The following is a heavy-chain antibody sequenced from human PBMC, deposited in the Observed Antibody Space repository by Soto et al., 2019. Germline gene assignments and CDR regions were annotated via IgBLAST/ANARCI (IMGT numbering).Heavy chain of an antibody. CDR1: GFTFSSYA. D-gene: IGHD6-13*01. J-gene: IGHJ5*02. CDR3: VKLEIAAAGTGSWFDP. V-gene: IGHV3-23*01. CDR2: ISGSGGST. Sequence: GGSLRLSCAASGFTFSSYAMSWVRQAPGKGLEWVSAISGSGGSTYYADSVKGRFTISRDNSKNTLYLQMSSLRAEDTAVYYCVKLEIAAAGTGSWFDPWGQGTLVTVSS.